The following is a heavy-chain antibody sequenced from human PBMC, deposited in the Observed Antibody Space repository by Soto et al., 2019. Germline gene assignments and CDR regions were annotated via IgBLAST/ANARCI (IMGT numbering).Heavy chain of an antibody. CDR3: ASEPKGCYDTIGWFDP. J-gene: IGHJ5*02. CDR1: GGTFSSYA. V-gene: IGHV1-69*01. CDR2: IIPIFGTA. Sequence: QVQLVQSGAEVKKPGSSVKVSCKASGGTFSSYAISWVRQAPGQGLEWMGGIIPIFGTANYAQKFQGRVTITADESTSTAYMELSSLRSEDTAVYYCASEPKGCYDTIGWFDPWGQGTLVTVSS. D-gene: IGHD2-2*01.